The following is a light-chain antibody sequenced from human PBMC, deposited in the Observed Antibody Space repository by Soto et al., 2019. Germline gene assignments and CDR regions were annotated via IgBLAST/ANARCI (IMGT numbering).Light chain of an antibody. CDR1: QSVLYSSNNQNY. Sequence: DIVMTQSPDSLVVSLGERATINCKSSQSVLYSSNNQNYLAWFQQKPGQPPKLLIYWASSRESGVPDRFSGSGSGTDFTLTITGLQAEDVAVYYCQQYYSLPYAFGLGTKVDI. J-gene: IGKJ2*01. CDR3: QQYYSLPYA. V-gene: IGKV4-1*01. CDR2: WAS.